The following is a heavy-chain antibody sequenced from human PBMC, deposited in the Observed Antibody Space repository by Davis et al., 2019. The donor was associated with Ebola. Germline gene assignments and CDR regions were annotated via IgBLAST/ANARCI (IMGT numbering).Heavy chain of an antibody. D-gene: IGHD3-10*01. CDR1: GFTFSSYA. CDR3: AKDTRGSGSYYKDYYYGMDV. V-gene: IGHV3-30-3*01. J-gene: IGHJ6*02. Sequence: GESLKISCAASGFTFSSYAMHWVRQAPGKGLEWVAVISYDGSNKYYADSVKGRFTISRDNAKNSLYLQMNSLRAEDTALYYCAKDTRGSGSYYKDYYYGMDVWGQGTTVTVSS. CDR2: ISYDGSNK.